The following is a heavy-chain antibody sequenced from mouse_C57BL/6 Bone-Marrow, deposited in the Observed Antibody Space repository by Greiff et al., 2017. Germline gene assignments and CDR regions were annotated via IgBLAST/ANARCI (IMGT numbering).Heavy chain of an antibody. D-gene: IGHD2-2*01. CDR2: INPNNGGT. V-gene: IGHV1-22*01. J-gene: IGHJ4*01. Sequence: VQLKQSGPELVKPGASVKMSCKASGYTFTDYYMHWVKQSHGKSLEWIGYINPNNGGTSYNEKFKGKATLTVNKSSSTAYMELRRLTSEDSAVYYCANVLLWLRRYCYAMDYWGRGSAVTVSS. CDR1: GYTFTDYY. CDR3: ANVLLWLRRYCYAMDY.